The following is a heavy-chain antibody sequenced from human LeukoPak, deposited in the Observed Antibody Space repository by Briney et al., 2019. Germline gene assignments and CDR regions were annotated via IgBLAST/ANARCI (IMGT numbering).Heavy chain of an antibody. Sequence: SETLSLTCAVSGGSISSYYWSWIRQPAGKGLEWIGRIHTSGSTNYNPSLKSRVTLSVDTSKNQFSLRLTSVTAADTAVYYCARGSSGYEVDYWGQGTLVTVSS. CDR2: IHTSGST. D-gene: IGHD5-12*01. J-gene: IGHJ4*02. CDR1: GGSISSYY. V-gene: IGHV4-4*07. CDR3: ARGSSGYEVDY.